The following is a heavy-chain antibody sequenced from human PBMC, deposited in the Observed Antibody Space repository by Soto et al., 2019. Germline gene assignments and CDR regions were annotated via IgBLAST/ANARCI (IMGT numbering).Heavy chain of an antibody. CDR3: ARLYGDYGYYYYGMDV. V-gene: IGHV4-39*01. J-gene: IGHJ6*02. CDR2: IYYSGST. CDR1: GGSISSSSYY. D-gene: IGHD4-17*01. Sequence: SETLSLTCTVSGGSISSSSYYWGWIRQPPGKGLEWIGSIYYSGSTYYNPSLKSRVTISVDTSKNQFSLKLSSVTAADTAVYYCARLYGDYGYYYYGMDVWGQGTPFTVSS.